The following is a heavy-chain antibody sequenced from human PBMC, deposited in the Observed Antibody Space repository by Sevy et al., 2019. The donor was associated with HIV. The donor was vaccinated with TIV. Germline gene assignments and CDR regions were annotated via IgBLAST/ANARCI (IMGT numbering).Heavy chain of an antibody. V-gene: IGHV4-59*01. Sequence: ASETLSLTCTVSGGSISSYYWSWIRQPPGKGLEWIGYIYYSGSTNYNPSLKSRVTISVDTSKNQFSLKLSSVTAADTAVYYCARGGSNSGSRKAGAFDIWGHGTMVTVSS. CDR3: ARGGSNSGSRKAGAFDI. D-gene: IGHD1-26*01. J-gene: IGHJ3*02. CDR2: IYYSGST. CDR1: GGSISSYY.